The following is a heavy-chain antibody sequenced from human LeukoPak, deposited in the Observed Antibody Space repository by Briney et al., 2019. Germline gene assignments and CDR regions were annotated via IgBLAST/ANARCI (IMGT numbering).Heavy chain of an antibody. J-gene: IGHJ4*02. Sequence: ECVSVIYSGGSTYYADSLKGRFTISRDNSKNTLYLQMNSLRAEDTAVYYCARDWGWGGPFDYWGQGTLVTVSS. V-gene: IGHV3-66*01. D-gene: IGHD3-16*01. CDR2: IYSGGST. CDR3: ARDWGWGGPFDY.